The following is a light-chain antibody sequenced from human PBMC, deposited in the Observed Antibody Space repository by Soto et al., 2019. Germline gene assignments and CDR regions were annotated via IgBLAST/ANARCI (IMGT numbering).Light chain of an antibody. CDR1: SSDVGGYKY. CDR2: EVS. V-gene: IGLV2-14*01. CDR3: SSYTSRSTSVI. Sequence: QSVLTQPASVSGSPGQSITISCTGTSSDVGGYKYVSWYQQHPDKAPQLIIFEVSNRPSGISSRFSGSKSGNTASLTISGLQAEDEADYYCSSYTSRSTSVIFGRGTKVTVL. J-gene: IGLJ2*01.